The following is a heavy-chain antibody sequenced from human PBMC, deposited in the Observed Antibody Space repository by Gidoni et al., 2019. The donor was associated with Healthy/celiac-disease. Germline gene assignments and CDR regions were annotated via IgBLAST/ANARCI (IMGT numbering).Heavy chain of an antibody. CDR1: GDRVSSNSAA. Sequence: QVQLQQSGPGLVKPSQPLSLTCAISGDRVSSNSAAWNWIRQSPSRGLEWLGRTYYRSKLYNDYAVTVKSRITINPDTSKNQFSLQLNSVTPEDTAVYYCARVSGGSSILTYDYWGQGTLVTVSS. J-gene: IGHJ4*02. CDR2: TYYRSKLYN. V-gene: IGHV6-1*01. CDR3: ARVSGGSSILTYDY. D-gene: IGHD1-26*01.